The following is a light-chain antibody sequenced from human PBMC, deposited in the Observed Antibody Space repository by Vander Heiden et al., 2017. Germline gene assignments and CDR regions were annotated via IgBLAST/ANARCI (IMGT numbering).Light chain of an antibody. CDR1: QSVSSSY. CDR3: QQYGGSPYT. CDR2: GAS. V-gene: IGKV3-20*01. Sequence: EIVFTQSPGTLSLSPGERATLSCRASQSVSSSYLAWYQQKPGQAPRLLIYGASTRATGIPDRFSGSGSGTEFTLTISRLEPEDFAVYFCQQYGGSPYTFGQGTKLEIK. J-gene: IGKJ2*01.